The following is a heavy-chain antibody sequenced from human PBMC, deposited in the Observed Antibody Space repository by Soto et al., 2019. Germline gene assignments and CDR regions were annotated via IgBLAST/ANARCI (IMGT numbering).Heavy chain of an antibody. CDR2: ISYDGSEK. CDR1: GFTFSSYG. Sequence: HVQLVESGGGVVQPGRSLRLSCAASGFTFSSYGIHWVRQAPGKGLEWVPVISYDGSEKYYADSVKGRFTISRDNSKNTLFLQMSSLRPDDTAVYYCARDLRGCSGGTCYSTYHYGMDVWGQGTTVTVSS. V-gene: IGHV3-30-3*01. CDR3: ARDLRGCSGGTCYSTYHYGMDV. J-gene: IGHJ6*02. D-gene: IGHD2-15*01.